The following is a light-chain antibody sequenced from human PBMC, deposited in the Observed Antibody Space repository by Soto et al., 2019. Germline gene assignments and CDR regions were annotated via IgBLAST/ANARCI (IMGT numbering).Light chain of an antibody. V-gene: IGKV1-5*03. CDR2: KAS. Sequence: DVQMTQTPSSLSASVGDRVILTCRASQSIGNWLAWYQQKPGKAPKLLIYKASSLESGVPTRFSGSGSGTDFTLTISXXXXXXFATYYCQQYNSYVFGXGXKVDI. J-gene: IGKJ3*01. CDR3: QQYNSYV. CDR1: QSIGNW.